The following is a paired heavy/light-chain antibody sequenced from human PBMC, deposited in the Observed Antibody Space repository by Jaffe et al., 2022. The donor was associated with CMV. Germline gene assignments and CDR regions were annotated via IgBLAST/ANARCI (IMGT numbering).Heavy chain of an antibody. Sequence: QVQLVQSGPELKKPGASVKVSCKASGYTFTSYIISWVRQAPGQGLEWMGWISAENGNTNYAQTLQGRVTMTIDTSTTTAYMQLRSLRSDDTAVYYCVRGGGLDWLLGGMDVWGQGTTVTVSS. CDR3: VRGGGLDWLLGGMDV. CDR2: ISAENGNT. V-gene: IGHV1-18*01. CDR1: GYTFTSYI. J-gene: IGHJ6*02. D-gene: IGHD3-9*01.
Light chain of an antibody. CDR2: AAS. J-gene: IGKJ4*01. V-gene: IGKV1-39*01. CDR1: QTIRTY. CDR3: QQSSGTLLT. Sequence: DIQMTQSPSSLSASVGDRVTITCRASQTIRTYLNWYQQKPGKAPKLLIYAASSLQSGVPSRFSGSGSGTDFTLTISSLQPEDFATYYCQQSSGTLLTFGGGTKVEIK.